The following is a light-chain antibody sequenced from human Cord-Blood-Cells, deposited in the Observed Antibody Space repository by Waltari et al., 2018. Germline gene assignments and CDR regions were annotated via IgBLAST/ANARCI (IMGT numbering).Light chain of an antibody. CDR1: SSAVGGYTY. V-gene: IGLV2-14*01. CDR3: SSYTSSSTYV. CDR2: EVS. Sequence: QSALTPPASVSGSPGQSITIPCTGTSSAVGGYTYVSWYQQHPGKAPKLMIYEVSNRPSGVSNRFSGSKSGNTASLTISGLQAEDEADYYCSSYTSSSTYVFGTGTKVTVL. J-gene: IGLJ1*01.